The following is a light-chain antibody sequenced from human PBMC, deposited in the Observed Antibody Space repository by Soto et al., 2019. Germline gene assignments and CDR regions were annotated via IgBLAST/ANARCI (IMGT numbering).Light chain of an antibody. CDR1: QSVSSY. V-gene: IGKV3-11*01. CDR3: QQRSNWPRT. Sequence: EIVLTQSPATLSLSPGERATLSCRASQSVSSYLAWYQQKPGQTPRLLIYDASNRATGIPARFSGSGSGTDFTLTISSLEPGDFAVYYFQQRSNWPRTFGQGTKVEIK. J-gene: IGKJ1*01. CDR2: DAS.